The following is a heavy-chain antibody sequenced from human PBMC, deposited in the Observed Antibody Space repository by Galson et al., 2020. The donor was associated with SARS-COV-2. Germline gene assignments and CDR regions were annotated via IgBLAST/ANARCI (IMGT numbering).Heavy chain of an antibody. D-gene: IGHD6-6*01. CDR2: ISAYNGNT. CDR1: GYTFSSYG. V-gene: IGHV1-18*01. CDR3: ALGSDFDY. J-gene: IGHJ4*02. Sequence: SAKVSCKASGYTFSSYGISWVRQAPGQGLEWIGWISAYNGNTNYAQKLQGRVTMTTDTSTSTAYMELRSLRSDDTAVYYCALGSDFDYWGQGTLVTVSS.